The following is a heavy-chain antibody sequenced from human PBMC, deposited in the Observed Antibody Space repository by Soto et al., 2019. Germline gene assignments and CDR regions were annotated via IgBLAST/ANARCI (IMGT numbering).Heavy chain of an antibody. Sequence: EVQLVESGGGLVKPGGSLRLSCAASGFTFSSYSMNWVRQAPGKGLEWVSSISSSSSYIYYADSVKGRFTISRDNAKNXXDLEMTGLGAEDTAVYYCAGRGGSGSLTVPSGIDYWCQGTLVTVSS. J-gene: IGHJ4*02. CDR1: GFTFSSYS. V-gene: IGHV3-21*01. CDR2: ISSSSSYI. CDR3: AGRGGSGSLTVPSGIDY. D-gene: IGHD1-26*01.